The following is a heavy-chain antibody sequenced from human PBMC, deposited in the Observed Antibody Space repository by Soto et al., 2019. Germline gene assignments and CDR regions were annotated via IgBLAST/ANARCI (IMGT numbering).Heavy chain of an antibody. CDR2: IYYSGST. V-gene: IGHV4-59*08. D-gene: IGHD2-15*01. CDR3: ARRWGRSFDY. Sequence: QVQLQESGPGLVKPSETLSLTCTVSGGSISSYYWSWIRQPPGKGLEWIGYIYYSGSTNYNPSLKIRVTISVDTSKNQFSLKLRSVTAADTAVYYCARRWGRSFDYWGQGTLVTVSS. J-gene: IGHJ4*02. CDR1: GGSISSYY.